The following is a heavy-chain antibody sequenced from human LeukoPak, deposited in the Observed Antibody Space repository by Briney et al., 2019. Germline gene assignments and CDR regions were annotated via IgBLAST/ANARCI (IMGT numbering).Heavy chain of an antibody. D-gene: IGHD3-22*01. CDR3: AKEVLRYYYDSSGYYSGY. Sequence: GGSLRLSCAASGFTFSSYAMSWVRQAPGKGLEWVSAISGSGGSTYYADSVKGRFTISRDNSKNTLYLQMNSLRAKDTAVYYCAKEVLRYYYDSSGYYSGYWGQGTLVTVSS. CDR1: GFTFSSYA. V-gene: IGHV3-23*01. CDR2: ISGSGGST. J-gene: IGHJ4*02.